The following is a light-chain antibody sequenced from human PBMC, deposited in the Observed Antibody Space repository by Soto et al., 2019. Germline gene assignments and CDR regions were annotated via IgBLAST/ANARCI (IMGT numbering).Light chain of an antibody. CDR2: DDN. CDR1: DIGFKS. CDR3: QVWDSDDYVV. Sequence: SYVVTQPPSVSVAPGQTARVTCGGSDIGFKSVHWYQQRPGQSPVVVVYDDNDRPSGIPDRFSGSSSGNTATLTIRRVEAGDEADYYCQVWDSDDYVVFGGGTKLTVL. V-gene: IGLV3-21*02. J-gene: IGLJ2*01.